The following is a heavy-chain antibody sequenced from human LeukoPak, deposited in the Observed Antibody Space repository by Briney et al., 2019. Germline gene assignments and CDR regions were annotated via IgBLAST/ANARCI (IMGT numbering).Heavy chain of an antibody. CDR3: AKAPRAAAGTYNGMDV. D-gene: IGHD6-13*01. V-gene: IGHV3-23*01. Sequence: GGSLRLSCAASGFTFSSYAMSWVRQAPGKGLEWVSAISGSGGRTYYADSVKGRFTISRDNSQDTLYLQMNGLRAEDTAVYYCAKAPRAAAGTYNGMDVWGQGTTVTVSS. J-gene: IGHJ6*02. CDR2: ISGSGGRT. CDR1: GFTFSSYA.